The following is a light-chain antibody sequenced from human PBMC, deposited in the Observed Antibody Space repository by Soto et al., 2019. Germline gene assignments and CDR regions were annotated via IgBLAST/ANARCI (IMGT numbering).Light chain of an antibody. CDR1: SNDIGAFDC. Sequence: QSVLTQPASVSASPGQSISISCTGTSNDIGAFDCVSWYQQHPGKAPKLILFEVFNRPSGVSTRFSGSKSGSTASLTISGLQAEDEADYFCSSYTTNNAHVFGGGTQLTVL. CDR3: SSYTTNNAHV. V-gene: IGLV2-14*01. CDR2: EVF. J-gene: IGLJ2*01.